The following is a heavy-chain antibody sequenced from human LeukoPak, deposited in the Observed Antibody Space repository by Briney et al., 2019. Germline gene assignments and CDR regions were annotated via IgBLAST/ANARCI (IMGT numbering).Heavy chain of an antibody. CDR2: VYYNGNT. V-gene: IGHV4-59*08. CDR1: GGSIGTYY. J-gene: IGHJ4*02. CDR3: ARRVAVTARYYFDF. Sequence: SETLSLTCSVSGGSIGTYYWSWIRQPPGKGLEWIGYVYYNGNTNYNPSLKSRVTTSVDTSKNQFSLKLNSVTAADTAVYFCARRVAVTARYYFDFWGQGTLVTVSS. D-gene: IGHD6-19*01.